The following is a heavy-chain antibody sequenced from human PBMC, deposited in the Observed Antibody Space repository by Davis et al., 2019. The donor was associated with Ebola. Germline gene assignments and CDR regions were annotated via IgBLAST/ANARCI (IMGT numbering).Heavy chain of an antibody. D-gene: IGHD3-22*01. CDR3: ATRVGYYDSSGYYLDY. CDR1: GGSISSYY. CDR2: IYTSGST. J-gene: IGHJ4*02. V-gene: IGHV4-4*07. Sequence: PSETLSLTCTVSGGSISSYYWSWIRQPAGKGLEWIGRIYTSGSTNYNPSFKSRVTMSVDTSKNQFSLKLSSVTAADTAVYYCATRVGYYDSSGYYLDYWGQGTLVTVSS.